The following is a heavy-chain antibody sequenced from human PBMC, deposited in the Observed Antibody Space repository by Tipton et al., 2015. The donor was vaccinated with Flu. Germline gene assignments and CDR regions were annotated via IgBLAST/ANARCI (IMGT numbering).Heavy chain of an antibody. CDR2: ISAYNGDI. Sequence: QLVQSGAEVKKPGASVRVSCKASGYTFTNDGISWVRQAPGQGLEWMGWISAYNGDINYAQKFPGRVTMTTDTSTSTAYMELGRLRSGDTAVYYCARHFLVFGEGGMDVWGQGTTVTVFS. CDR1: GYTFTNDG. J-gene: IGHJ6*02. D-gene: IGHD3-10*01. CDR3: ARHFLVFGEGGMDV. V-gene: IGHV1-18*01.